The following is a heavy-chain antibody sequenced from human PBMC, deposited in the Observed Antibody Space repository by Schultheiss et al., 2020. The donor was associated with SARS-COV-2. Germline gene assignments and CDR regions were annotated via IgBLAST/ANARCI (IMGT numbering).Heavy chain of an antibody. CDR1: GGSISSYY. D-gene: IGHD5-12*01. V-gene: IGHV4-59*12. J-gene: IGHJ4*02. CDR2: IFHSGSS. Sequence: SQTLSLTCTVSGGSISSYYWSWIRQPPGKGLEWIGYIFHSGSSYYKPSLKSRVTISVDRSKNQFSLKLSSVTAADTAVYYCARGGGYDSDPDYWGQGTLVTVSS. CDR3: ARGGGYDSDPDY.